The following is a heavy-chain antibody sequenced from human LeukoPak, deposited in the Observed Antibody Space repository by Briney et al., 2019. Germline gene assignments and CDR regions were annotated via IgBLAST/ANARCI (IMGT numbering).Heavy chain of an antibody. D-gene: IGHD4-17*01. CDR2: IYYSGST. CDR3: ARDTGLTRSYYYYGMDV. CDR1: GGSISSYY. Sequence: SETLSLTCTVSGGSISSYYWSWIRQPPGKGLEWIGYIYYSGSTNYNPSLKSRVTISVDTSKNQFSLKLSSVTAADTAVYYCARDTGLTRSYYYYGMDVWGQGTTVTVSS. J-gene: IGHJ6*02. V-gene: IGHV4-59*12.